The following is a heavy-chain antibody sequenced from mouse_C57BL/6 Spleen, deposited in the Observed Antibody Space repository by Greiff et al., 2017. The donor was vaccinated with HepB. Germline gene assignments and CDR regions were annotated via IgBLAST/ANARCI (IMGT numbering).Heavy chain of an antibody. CDR2: ISDGGSYT. CDR1: GFTFSSYA. D-gene: IGHD2-4*01. Sequence: EVQGVESGGGLVKPGGSLKLSCAASGFTFSSYAMSWVRQTPEKRLEWVATISDGGSYTYYPDNVKGRFTISRDNAKNNLYLQMSHLKSEDTAMYYCASDDEIKTWFAYWGQGTLVTVSA. CDR3: ASDDEIKTWFAY. V-gene: IGHV5-4*01. J-gene: IGHJ3*01.